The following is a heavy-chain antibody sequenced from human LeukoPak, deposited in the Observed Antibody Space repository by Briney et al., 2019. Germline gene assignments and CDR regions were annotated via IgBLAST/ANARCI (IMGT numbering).Heavy chain of an antibody. Sequence: GGSLRLSCTPSGFIFGDYAMSWVRQAPGKGLEWVGFIRSKPYGGTTEYAASVKGRFSISRDDSKSIAYLQMNSLKTEDTAVYSCTRSAAYSSGWYHDYWGQGTLVTVSS. D-gene: IGHD6-19*01. CDR1: GFIFGDYA. CDR3: TRSAAYSSGWYHDY. V-gene: IGHV3-49*04. CDR2: IRSKPYGGTT. J-gene: IGHJ4*02.